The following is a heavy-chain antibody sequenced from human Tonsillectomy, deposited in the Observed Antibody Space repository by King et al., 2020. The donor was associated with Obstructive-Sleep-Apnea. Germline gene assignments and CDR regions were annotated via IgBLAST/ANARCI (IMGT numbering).Heavy chain of an antibody. CDR2: ISDSGYAT. Sequence: DVQLVESGGGLVQPGGSLRLSCSASTFTFSNYVMSWVRQAPEKGLEWVSAISDSGYATYYADSVKGRFTISRDKSKNTLYLQMNSLRAEDTAIYYCVKGNWMQIWLPHYCDSWGQGTLVTVSS. J-gene: IGHJ4*02. V-gene: IGHV3-23*04. D-gene: IGHD5-18*01. CDR3: VKGNWMQIWLPHYCDS. CDR1: TFTFSNYV.